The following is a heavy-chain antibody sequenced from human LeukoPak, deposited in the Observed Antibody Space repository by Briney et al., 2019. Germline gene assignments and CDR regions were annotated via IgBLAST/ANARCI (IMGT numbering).Heavy chain of an antibody. CDR3: ARGGEMIVVAYYYHMDV. D-gene: IGHD3-22*01. J-gene: IGHJ6*03. V-gene: IGHV3-74*01. Sequence: PGGSLRLSCAASGFTFSSYGMSWVRQAPGKGLVWVSRINSDGSSTIYADSVKGRFTISRDDAKNTLYLQMNSLRAEDTAVYYCARGGEMIVVAYYYHMDVWGKGTTVTISS. CDR1: GFTFSSYG. CDR2: INSDGSST.